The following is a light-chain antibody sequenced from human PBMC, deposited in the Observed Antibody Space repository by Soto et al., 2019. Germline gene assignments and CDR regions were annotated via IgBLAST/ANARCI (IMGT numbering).Light chain of an antibody. CDR2: GAS. Sequence: PGESATLSCMASQTVSITYLTWYQQKPGQAPRLLIYGASTRATDMSGTFSGRGSGTEFTLTISSLEPEDFAVYYCQQRSNWPLTFGGGTKVDIK. CDR3: QQRSNWPLT. J-gene: IGKJ4*01. CDR1: QTVSITY. V-gene: IGKV3D-20*02.